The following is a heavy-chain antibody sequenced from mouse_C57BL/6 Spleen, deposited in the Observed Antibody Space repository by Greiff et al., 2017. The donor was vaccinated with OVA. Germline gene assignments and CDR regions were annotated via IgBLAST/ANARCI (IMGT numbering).Heavy chain of an antibody. CDR2: ISDGGSYT. CDR3: ARDDYSNLRYFDV. V-gene: IGHV5-4*01. J-gene: IGHJ1*03. D-gene: IGHD2-5*01. Sequence: EVMLVESGGGLVKPGGSLKPSCAASGFTFSSYAMSWVRQTPEKRLEWVATISDGGSYTYYPDNVKGRFTISRDNAKNNLYLQMSHLKSEDTAMYYCARDDYSNLRYFDVWGTGTTVTVSS. CDR1: GFTFSSYA.